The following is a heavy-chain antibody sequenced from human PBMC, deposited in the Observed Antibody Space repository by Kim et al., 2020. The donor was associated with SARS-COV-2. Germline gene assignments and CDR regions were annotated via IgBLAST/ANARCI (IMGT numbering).Heavy chain of an antibody. CDR2: ISAYNGNT. V-gene: IGHV1-18*04. Sequence: ASVKVSCKASGYTFTSYGISWVRQAPGQGLEWMGWISAYNGNTNYAQKLQGRVTMTTDTSTSTAYMELRGLRSDHTAVYYCARWGGPPLLLWLGELNPDAFELWGQGTMVTVSS. CDR1: GYTFTSYG. J-gene: IGHJ3*01. D-gene: IGHD3-10*01. CDR3: ARWGGPPLLLWLGELNPDAFEL.